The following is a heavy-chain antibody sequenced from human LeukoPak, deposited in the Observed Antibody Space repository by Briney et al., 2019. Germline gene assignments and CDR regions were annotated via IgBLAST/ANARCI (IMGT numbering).Heavy chain of an antibody. V-gene: IGHV3-21*01. CDR2: ISSSSSYI. CDR3: ARRHYYYYYMDV. CDR1: GFTFSSYS. J-gene: IGHJ6*03. Sequence: GGSLRLSCAASGFTFSSYSMNWVRQAPGKGLEWVSSISSSSSYIYDADSVKGRFTISRDNAKNSLYLQMNSLRAEDTAVYYCARRHYYYYYMDVWGKGTTVTISS.